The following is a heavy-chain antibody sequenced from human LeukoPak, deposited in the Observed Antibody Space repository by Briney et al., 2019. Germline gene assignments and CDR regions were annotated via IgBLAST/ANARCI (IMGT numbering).Heavy chain of an antibody. Sequence: GGSLRLSCAASGFTFSSYGMHWVRQAPGKGLEWVAFIRYDGSNKYYADPVKGRFTISRDNSKNTLYLQMNSLRAEDTAMYYCAKEVSSSWYMWFDPWGQGTLVTVSS. V-gene: IGHV3-30*02. CDR2: IRYDGSNK. CDR3: AKEVSSSWYMWFDP. D-gene: IGHD6-13*01. J-gene: IGHJ5*02. CDR1: GFTFSSYG.